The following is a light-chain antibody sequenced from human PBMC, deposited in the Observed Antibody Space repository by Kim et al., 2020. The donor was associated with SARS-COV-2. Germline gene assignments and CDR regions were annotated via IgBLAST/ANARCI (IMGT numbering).Light chain of an antibody. CDR1: SSNVGTPFD. CDR2: GDT. V-gene: IGLV1-40*01. CDR3: QSYDSSLNAWV. Sequence: QLVLTQPPSVSGAPGQRVTIPCTGSSSNVGTPFDVHWYQQFPESAPSLLIYGDTIRMSGVPDRFSGSKSGNSASLAIAGLQAEDEADYYCQSYDSSLNAWVFGGGTQLTVL. J-gene: IGLJ3*02.